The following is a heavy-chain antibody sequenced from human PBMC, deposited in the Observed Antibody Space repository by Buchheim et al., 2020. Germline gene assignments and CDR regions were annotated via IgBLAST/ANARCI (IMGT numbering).Heavy chain of an antibody. CDR3: ASDLSGGGLDY. V-gene: IGHV3-30*04. D-gene: IGHD2-15*01. Sequence: QVHLVESGGGVVQPGRSLRLSCAASGISFSRYSMHWVRQAPGKGLEWVAVISDDATRTNYADSVRGRFTISRDNSRTTLYLQMGSLRLDDTAVFYCASDLSGGGLDYWGQGTL. CDR1: GISFSRYS. J-gene: IGHJ4*02. CDR2: ISDDATRT.